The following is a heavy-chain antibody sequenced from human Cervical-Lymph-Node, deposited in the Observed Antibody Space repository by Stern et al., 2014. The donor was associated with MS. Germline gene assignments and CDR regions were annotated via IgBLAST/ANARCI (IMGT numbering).Heavy chain of an antibody. CDR3: AKHADSAGGA. V-gene: IGHV3-72*01. J-gene: IGHJ5*02. CDR1: GFTFSDSF. D-gene: IGHD3-10*01. Sequence: VQLVQSGGGLVQPGGSLRLSCEASGFTFSDSFMDWVRQAPGKGLEWVGRIRNKGSSYTTQYVASVEGRVTISRDDLKNSGFLQMNSLKTEDPAVYYCAKHADSAGGAWGQGTLVTVSS. CDR2: IRNKGSSYTT.